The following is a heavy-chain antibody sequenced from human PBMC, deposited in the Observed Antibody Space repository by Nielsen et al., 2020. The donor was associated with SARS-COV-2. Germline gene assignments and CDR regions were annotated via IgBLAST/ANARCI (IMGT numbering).Heavy chain of an antibody. Sequence: GGSLRLSCAASGFTVSSNYMSWVRQAPGKGLEWVSAISGSGGSTYYADSVKGRFTISRDNAKNSLYLQMNSLRAEDTAVYYCARDRGIVGATELDYWGQGTLVTVSS. CDR3: ARDRGIVGATELDY. D-gene: IGHD1-26*01. CDR2: ISGSGGST. J-gene: IGHJ4*02. V-gene: IGHV3-53*01. CDR1: GFTVSSNY.